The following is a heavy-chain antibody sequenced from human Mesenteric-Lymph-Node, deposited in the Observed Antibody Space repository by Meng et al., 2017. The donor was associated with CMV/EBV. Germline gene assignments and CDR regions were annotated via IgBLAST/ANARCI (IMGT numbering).Heavy chain of an antibody. D-gene: IGHD6-19*01. V-gene: IGHV4-34*01. J-gene: IGHJ4*02. CDR3: ARGSYITGWYAVY. CDR1: GGSLSGYY. Sequence: CAVNGGSLSGYYWNWIRQPPGKGLEWIGEFTHTGSINYNPSLRSRVTISEDTSKKELSLKLNSVTAADTAVYYCARGSYITGWYAVYWGQGTLVTVSS. CDR2: FTHTGSI.